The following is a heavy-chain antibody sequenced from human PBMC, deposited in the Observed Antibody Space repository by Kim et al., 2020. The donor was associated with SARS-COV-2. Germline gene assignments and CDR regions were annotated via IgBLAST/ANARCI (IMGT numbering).Heavy chain of an antibody. Sequence: SETLSLTCAVYGGSFSGYYWSWIRQPPGKGLEWIGEINHSGSTNYNPSLKSRVTISVDTSKNQFSLKLSSVTAADTAVYYCARGLDCSSTSCYVFDYWGQGTLVTVSS. D-gene: IGHD2-2*01. CDR3: ARGLDCSSTSCYVFDY. V-gene: IGHV4-34*01. CDR1: GGSFSGYY. CDR2: INHSGST. J-gene: IGHJ4*02.